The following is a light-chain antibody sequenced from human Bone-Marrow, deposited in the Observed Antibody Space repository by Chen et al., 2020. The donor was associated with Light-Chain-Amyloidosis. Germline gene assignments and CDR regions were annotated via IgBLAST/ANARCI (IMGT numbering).Light chain of an antibody. CDR3: KVWDRSSDRTV. V-gene: IGLV3-21*02. CDR1: NIGSTS. CDR2: DDS. Sequence: SYVLTQPSSVSVAPGQTATIACGGNNIGSTSVHWYQQTPGQAPLLVVYDDSDRPSGNPERLSGSIYGKKDPLTISRFEGGDEADYYCKVWDRSSDRTVFGGGTKLTVL. J-gene: IGLJ3*02.